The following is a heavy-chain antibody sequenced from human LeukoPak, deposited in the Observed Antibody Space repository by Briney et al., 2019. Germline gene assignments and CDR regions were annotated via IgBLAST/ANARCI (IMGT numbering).Heavy chain of an antibody. Sequence: ASVKVSCKPSGYTFTDYHMNWVRQAPGQGLEWMGIISPRGDVTTYAQKFRGRVTMTSDTSTNTVYLELTSLKTEDTAVYYCTTDWTPTFDYWGQGTLVTVSS. V-gene: IGHV1-46*01. J-gene: IGHJ4*02. CDR1: GYTFTDYH. CDR2: ISPRGDVT. CDR3: TTDWTPTFDY. D-gene: IGHD3/OR15-3a*01.